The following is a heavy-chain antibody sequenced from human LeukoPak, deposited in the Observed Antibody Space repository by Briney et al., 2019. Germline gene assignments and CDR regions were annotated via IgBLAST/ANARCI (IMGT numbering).Heavy chain of an antibody. CDR1: GFTFSSYW. CDR3: AKDSAVLALDSYFDY. J-gene: IGHJ4*02. CDR2: IKQDGSEK. Sequence: GGSLRLSCAASGFTFSSYWMSWVRQAPGKGLEWVANIKQDGSEKYYVDSVKGRFTISRDNAKNTLYLQMNSLRAEDTAVYYCAKDSAVLALDSYFDYWGQGILVTVSS. D-gene: IGHD2-21*01. V-gene: IGHV3-7*03.